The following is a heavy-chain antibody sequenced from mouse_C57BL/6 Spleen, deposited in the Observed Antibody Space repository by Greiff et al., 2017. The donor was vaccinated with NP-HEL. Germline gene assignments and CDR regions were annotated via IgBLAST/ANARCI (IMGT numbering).Heavy chain of an antibody. CDR2: IDPSDSYT. CDR3: ARRGYGSSLWYFDV. CDR1: GYTFTSYW. V-gene: IGHV1-50*01. J-gene: IGHJ1*03. D-gene: IGHD1-1*01. Sequence: QVQLQQPGAELVKPGASVKLSCKASGYTFTSYWMQWVKQRPGQGLEWIGEIDPSDSYTNYNQKFKGKATLTVDTSSSTAYMQLSSLTSEDSAVYYCARRGYGSSLWYFDVWGTGTTVTVSS.